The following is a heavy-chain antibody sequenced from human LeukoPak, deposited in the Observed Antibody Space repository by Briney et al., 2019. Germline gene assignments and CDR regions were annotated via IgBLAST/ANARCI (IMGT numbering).Heavy chain of an antibody. CDR1: GGSITNYY. CDR3: ASKGLWFGESDHDAFDI. V-gene: IGHV4-4*07. J-gene: IGHJ3*02. CDR2: IYSSGST. D-gene: IGHD3-10*01. Sequence: AETLSLTCTVSGGSITNYYWSWIRQPAGKGLEWIGHIYSSGSTNYNPPLKSRVTMSVDTSKNQFSLKLNSVTAADTAVYYCASKGLWFGESDHDAFDIWGQGTMVTVSS.